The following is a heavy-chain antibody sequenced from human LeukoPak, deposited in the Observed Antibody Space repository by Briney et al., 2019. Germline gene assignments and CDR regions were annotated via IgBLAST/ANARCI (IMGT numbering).Heavy chain of an antibody. D-gene: IGHD5-24*01. J-gene: IGHJ4*02. CDR3: AAWTDRGYNF. Sequence: GESLRLSCAASGFTFSSSWMNWVRQAPGKGLQWVGNINPEGSQTRFVDSVVGRFTMSKDNAKNALYLQMNNLRVEDTAVFYCAAWTDRGYNFWGQGTVVAVSS. CDR1: GFTFSSSW. CDR2: INPEGSQT. V-gene: IGHV3-7*01.